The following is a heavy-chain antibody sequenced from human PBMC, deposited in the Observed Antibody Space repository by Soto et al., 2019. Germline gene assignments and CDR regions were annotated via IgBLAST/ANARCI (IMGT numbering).Heavy chain of an antibody. J-gene: IGHJ6*02. D-gene: IGHD5-18*01. CDR3: ARYLYSYGYYAMYV. V-gene: IGHV1-18*04. Sequence: QVHLVQSGAEVKKPGASVKVSCKTSGYTFTTYGISWVRQAPGQGLEWMGWISAYNGNTNYAQKPQGRVSMTIDTSTSTAYMELRSLRSDDTFVYYCARYLYSYGYYAMYVWGQGTTVTVSS. CDR1: GYTFTTYG. CDR2: ISAYNGNT.